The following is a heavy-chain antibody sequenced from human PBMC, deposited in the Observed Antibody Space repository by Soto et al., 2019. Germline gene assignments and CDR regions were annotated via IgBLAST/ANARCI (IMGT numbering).Heavy chain of an antibody. Sequence: GGSLRLSCAASGFTFSSYAMHWVRQAPGKGLEWVAVISYDGSNKYYADSVKGRFTISRDNSKNTLYLQMNSLRAEDTAVYYCARDRDSSGLFDYWGQGTLVTVPS. CDR1: GFTFSSYA. CDR3: ARDRDSSGLFDY. J-gene: IGHJ4*02. D-gene: IGHD3-22*01. CDR2: ISYDGSNK. V-gene: IGHV3-30-3*01.